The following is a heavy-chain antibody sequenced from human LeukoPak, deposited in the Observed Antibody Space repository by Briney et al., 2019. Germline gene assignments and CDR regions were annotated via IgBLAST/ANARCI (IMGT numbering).Heavy chain of an antibody. CDR3: ARDVVKGLVVAGTRVPYYFDY. CDR1: VYTFTSYD. Sequence: GASVKVSFKASVYTFTSYDINSVRQATGQGLEWMGWISAYNGNTNYAQKLQGRVTMTTDTSTSTAYMELRSLRSDDTAVYCCARDVVKGLVVAGTRVPYYFDYWGQGTLVTVSS. CDR2: ISAYNGNT. D-gene: IGHD2-15*01. V-gene: IGHV1-18*01. J-gene: IGHJ4*02.